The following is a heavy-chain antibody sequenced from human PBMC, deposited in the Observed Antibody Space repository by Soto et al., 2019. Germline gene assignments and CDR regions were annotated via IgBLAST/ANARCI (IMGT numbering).Heavy chain of an antibody. CDR3: AIIGSSATGLYYFYY. Sequence: SETLSLTCTVSGGSISSGNYYWSWIRQPPGKGLEWIGFISCSGSTYYSLSLKSRVTISADTSKNQFSLNLSFVTAADTAVYYCAIIGSSATGLYYFYYWGQGTLVTVSS. V-gene: IGHV4-30-4*01. CDR1: GGSISSGNYY. D-gene: IGHD3-10*01. CDR2: ISCSGST. J-gene: IGHJ4*02.